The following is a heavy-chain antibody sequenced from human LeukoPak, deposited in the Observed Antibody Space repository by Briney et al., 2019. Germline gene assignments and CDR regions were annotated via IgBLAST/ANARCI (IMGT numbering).Heavy chain of an antibody. V-gene: IGHV3-23*01. J-gene: IGHJ1*01. Sequence: GSLRLSCAASGFTFSSYAMSWVRQSTGKGLDWVSAISGSGGSTYYADSVKSRFTISRDNSKNTLYLQMNSLRAEDTAVYYCAKCPVSQRPTRFQHWGQGTLVTVSS. CDR2: ISGSGGST. CDR3: AKCPVSQRPTRFQH. CDR1: GFTFSSYA.